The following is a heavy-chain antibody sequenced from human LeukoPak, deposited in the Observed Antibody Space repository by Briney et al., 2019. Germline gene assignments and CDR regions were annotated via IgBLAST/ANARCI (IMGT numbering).Heavy chain of an antibody. J-gene: IGHJ6*02. CDR2: IYPGDSDT. Sequence: GESLKISCQGSRNSFIMYWIGWVRQMPGKGLEWMGTIYPGDSDTRYSPSFQGQVTISADKSISTAYLQWSSLKASDTAMYYCARRGKTSGDYWDYYYYGMDVWGQGTTVTVSS. CDR1: RNSFIMYW. CDR3: ARRGKTSGDYWDYYYYGMDV. V-gene: IGHV5-51*01. D-gene: IGHD4-17*01.